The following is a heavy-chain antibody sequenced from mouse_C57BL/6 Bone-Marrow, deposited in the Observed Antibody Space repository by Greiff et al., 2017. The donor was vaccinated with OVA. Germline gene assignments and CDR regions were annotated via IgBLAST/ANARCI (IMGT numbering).Heavy chain of an antibody. Sequence: EVHLVESGPGLVKPSQSLSLTCSVTGYSITSGYYWNWIRQFPGNKLEWMGYISYDGSNNYNPSLKNRISITRDTSKNQFFLKLNSVTTEDTATYYCARGYGNYGGYAMDYWGQGTSVTVSS. V-gene: IGHV3-6*01. CDR1: GYSITSGYY. CDR3: ARGYGNYGGYAMDY. CDR2: ISYDGSN. D-gene: IGHD2-10*02. J-gene: IGHJ4*01.